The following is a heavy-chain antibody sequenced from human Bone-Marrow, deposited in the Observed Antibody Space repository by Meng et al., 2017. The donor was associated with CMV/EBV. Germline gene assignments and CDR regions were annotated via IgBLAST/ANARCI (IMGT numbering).Heavy chain of an antibody. CDR1: GFTFSDYY. CDR2: IKEDGSER. V-gene: IGHV3-7*01. D-gene: IGHD6-19*01. Sequence: GGSLRLSCAASGFTFSDYYMNWVRQAPGKGLEWVAHIKEDGSERDYVDSAKDRFTISRDNAQKSLYLQMTSLRVEDTAVYYCARVGRGEERKSSRYRQADYWGQGTLVTVSS. J-gene: IGHJ4*02. CDR3: ARVGRGEERKSSRYRQADY.